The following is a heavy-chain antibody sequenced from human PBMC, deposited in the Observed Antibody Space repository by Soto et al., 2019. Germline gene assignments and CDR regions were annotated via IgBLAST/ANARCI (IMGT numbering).Heavy chain of an antibody. D-gene: IGHD1-1*01. CDR1: GGSISSSSYY. Sequence: SETLSLTCTVSGGSISSSSYYWGWIRQPPGKGLEWIGSIYYSGSTYYNPSLKSRVTISVDTSKNQFSLKLSSVTAADTAVYYCARQGLDWNEDYYGMDVWGQGTTVT. CDR3: ARQGLDWNEDYYGMDV. J-gene: IGHJ6*02. V-gene: IGHV4-39*01. CDR2: IYYSGST.